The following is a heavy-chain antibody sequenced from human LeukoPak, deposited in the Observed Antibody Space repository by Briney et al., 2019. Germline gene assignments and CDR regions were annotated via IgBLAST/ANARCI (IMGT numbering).Heavy chain of an antibody. CDR1: GFTFSTFP. CDR3: ARVGRVSIYPSYMDV. V-gene: IGHV3-30*04. Sequence: PGGSLRLSCEASGFTFSTFPMHWVRQTPDKRVEWVAVISDDGRDTYYADSVKGRFTISRDNSKNTLYLQMNSLSPEDTAVVYCARVGRVSIYPSYMDVWGKGTTVTVSS. CDR2: ISDDGRDT. D-gene: IGHD6-6*01. J-gene: IGHJ6*03.